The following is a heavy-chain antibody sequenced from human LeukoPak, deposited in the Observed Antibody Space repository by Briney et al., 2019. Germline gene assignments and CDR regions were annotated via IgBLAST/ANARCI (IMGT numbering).Heavy chain of an antibody. CDR1: GGSISSYY. D-gene: IGHD6-6*01. Sequence: SETLSLTCTVSGGSISSYYWSWIRQPPGKGLEWIGYIYYSGSTNYNPSLKSRVTISVDTSKNQFSLKLSSVTAADTAVYYCARRHYSSSYDYWGQGTLVTVSS. V-gene: IGHV4-59*08. CDR2: IYYSGST. CDR3: ARRHYSSSYDY. J-gene: IGHJ4*02.